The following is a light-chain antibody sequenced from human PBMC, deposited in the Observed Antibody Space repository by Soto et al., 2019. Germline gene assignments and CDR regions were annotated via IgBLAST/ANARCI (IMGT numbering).Light chain of an antibody. Sequence: DIQMTQSPSTLSASVVAIVTITCRASQGISSWVAWYQQKPGKVPKLLIYDASTLQSGVPSRFSGSGSGTEFTLTITSLQSEDFAVYYCHKYNGWPRKFGQGNKGDIK. CDR2: DAS. V-gene: IGKV1-5*01. J-gene: IGKJ1*01. CDR3: HKYNGWPRK. CDR1: QGISSW.